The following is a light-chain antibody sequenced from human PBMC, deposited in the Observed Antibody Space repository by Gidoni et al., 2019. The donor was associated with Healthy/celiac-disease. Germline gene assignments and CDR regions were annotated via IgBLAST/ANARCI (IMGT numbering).Light chain of an antibody. CDR1: QSVSSY. Sequence: EIVLTQSPATLSLSPGERATLTCRASQSVSSYLAWYQQKPGPAPRLLIYDASNRATGIPARLSGSGCGTDFALTISSIEPEDFAVYYCQQRSNWPPALTFXGXTKVEIK. V-gene: IGKV3-11*01. CDR3: QQRSNWPPALT. CDR2: DAS. J-gene: IGKJ4*01.